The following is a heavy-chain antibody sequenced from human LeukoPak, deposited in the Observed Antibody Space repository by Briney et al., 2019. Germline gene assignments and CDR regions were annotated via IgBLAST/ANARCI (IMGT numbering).Heavy chain of an antibody. CDR3: ARGFGDYGGFDS. CDR2: IYHSGRT. CDR1: GYSISSGYY. V-gene: IGHV4-38-2*02. Sequence: SETLSLTCTVSGYSISSGYYWGWIRQPPGKGLEWIGSIYHSGRTFYNPSLKSRVTISVDTSKNQFSLRLTSVTAADTAFYYCARGFGDYGGFDSWGQGTLVTVSS. J-gene: IGHJ4*02. D-gene: IGHD4-17*01.